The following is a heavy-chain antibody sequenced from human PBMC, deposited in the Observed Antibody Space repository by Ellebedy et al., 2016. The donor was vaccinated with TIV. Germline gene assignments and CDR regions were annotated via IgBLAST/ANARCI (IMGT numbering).Heavy chain of an antibody. CDR1: GYTFTSYG. J-gene: IGHJ6*03. D-gene: IGHD2-2*01. Sequence: ASVKVSXXASGYTFTSYGISWVRQAPGQGLEWMGWISAYNGNTNYAQKLQGRVTMTTDTSTSTAYMELRSLRSDDTAVYYCARDRNGVVVPDYYMDVWGKGTTVTVSS. CDR3: ARDRNGVVVPDYYMDV. CDR2: ISAYNGNT. V-gene: IGHV1-18*01.